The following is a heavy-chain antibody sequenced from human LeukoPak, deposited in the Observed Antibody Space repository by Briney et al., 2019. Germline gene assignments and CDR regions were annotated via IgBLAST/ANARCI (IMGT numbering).Heavy chain of an antibody. CDR1: GFTFSSYA. Sequence: GRSLRLSCAASGFTFSSYAMHWVRQAPGKGLEWVAVISYDGSNKYYADSVKGRFTISRDNSKSTLYLQMNSLRAEDTAVYYCARNDYYDSSGTIDYWGQGTLVTVSS. CDR2: ISYDGSNK. J-gene: IGHJ4*02. CDR3: ARNDYYDSSGTIDY. V-gene: IGHV3-30*01. D-gene: IGHD3-22*01.